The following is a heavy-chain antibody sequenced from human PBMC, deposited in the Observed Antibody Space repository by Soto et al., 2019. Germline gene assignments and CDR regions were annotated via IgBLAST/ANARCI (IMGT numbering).Heavy chain of an antibody. Sequence: EVQLVGSGGGLVQPGGSLRLSCAASGFTFSSYAMHWVRQAPGKGLEYVSTISSNGGSTYYANSVKGRFTISRDNSKNTLYLQMGSLRAEDMAVYYCARDGGSYYLDYWGQGTLVTVSS. J-gene: IGHJ4*02. CDR3: ARDGGSYYLDY. D-gene: IGHD1-26*01. CDR1: GFTFSSYA. CDR2: ISSNGGST. V-gene: IGHV3-64*01.